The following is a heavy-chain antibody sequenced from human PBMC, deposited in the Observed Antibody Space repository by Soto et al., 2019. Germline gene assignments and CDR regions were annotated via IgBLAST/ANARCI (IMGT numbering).Heavy chain of an antibody. J-gene: IGHJ3*02. V-gene: IGHV1-24*01. D-gene: IGHD2-2*01. CDR2: FDPEDGET. CDR3: IVVVPAAQRGVVYAFDI. CDR1: GYTLTELS. Sequence: GASVKVSCKVSGYTLTELSMHWVRQAPGKGLEWMGGFDPEDGETIYAQKFQGRVTMTEDTSTDTAYMELSSLRSEDTAVYYCIVVVPAAQRGVVYAFDIWGQGTMVTVSS.